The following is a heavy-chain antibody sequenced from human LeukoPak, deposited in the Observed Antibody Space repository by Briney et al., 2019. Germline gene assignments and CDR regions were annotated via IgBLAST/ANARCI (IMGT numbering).Heavy chain of an antibody. V-gene: IGHV3-7*01. CDR1: GLTFSSYW. CDR3: ARAYGDY. CDR2: IKQDGSEK. J-gene: IGHJ4*02. D-gene: IGHD4-17*01. Sequence: GALRLSCAASGLTFSSYWMTWVRQAPGKGLEWVANIKQDGSEKYYVDSVKGRFTISRDNAKNSLYLQMNSLRAEDTAVYYCARAYGDYWGQGTLVTVSS.